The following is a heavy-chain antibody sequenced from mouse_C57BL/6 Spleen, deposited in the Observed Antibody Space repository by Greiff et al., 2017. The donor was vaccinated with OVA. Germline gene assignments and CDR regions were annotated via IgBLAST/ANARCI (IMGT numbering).Heavy chain of an antibody. CDR1: GFTFSDYG. V-gene: IGHV5-17*01. J-gene: IGHJ1*03. CDR2: ISSGSSTI. Sequence: EVKLVESGGGLVKPGGSLKLSCAASGFTFSDYGMHWVRQAPEKGLEWVAYISSGSSTIYYADTVKGRFTISRDNAKNTLFPQMTSLRSEDTAMYYCARRSYGNPYWYFDVWGTGTTVTVSS. D-gene: IGHD2-1*01. CDR3: ARRSYGNPYWYFDV.